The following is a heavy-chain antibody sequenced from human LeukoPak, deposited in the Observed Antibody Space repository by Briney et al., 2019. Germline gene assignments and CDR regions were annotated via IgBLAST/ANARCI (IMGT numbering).Heavy chain of an antibody. CDR1: GFIFDDYG. CDR3: ASGRTAGYY. J-gene: IGHJ4*02. CDR2: INWNGGST. V-gene: IGHV3-20*04. D-gene: IGHD6-13*01. Sequence: GGSLRLSCAASGFIFDDYGMSWVRQAPGKGLEWVSGINWNGGSTGYADSVKGRFTISRDNSKNTLYLQMNSLRAEDTAVYYCASGRTAGYYWGQGTLVTVSS.